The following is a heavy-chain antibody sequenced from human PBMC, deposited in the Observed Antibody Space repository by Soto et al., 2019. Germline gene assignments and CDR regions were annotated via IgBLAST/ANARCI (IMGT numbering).Heavy chain of an antibody. J-gene: IGHJ3*02. V-gene: IGHV4-31*02. Sequence: WTWIRQHPGKGLEWIGNINYRGSTFYNPSLQSRLTISGDTSKNQFSLKLISVTAADKAVYYCARAVSNAFDIWGQGTLITVSS. D-gene: IGHD4-4*01. CDR3: ARAVSNAFDI. CDR2: INYRGST.